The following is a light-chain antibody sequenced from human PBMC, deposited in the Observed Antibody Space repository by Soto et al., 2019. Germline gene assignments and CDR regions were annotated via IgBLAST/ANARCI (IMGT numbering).Light chain of an antibody. J-gene: IGLJ7*01. CDR2: LNSNGSH. CDR1: IGHSTYA. Sequence: QLVLTQSPSASASLGASVKLTCTLSIGHSTYAIAWHQQQPEKGPRYLMKLNSNGSHSKGDGIPDRFSGSSSGAERYLTISSLQSEDEADYYCQTWGTGYAVFGGGTQLTVL. CDR3: QTWGTGYAV. V-gene: IGLV4-69*01.